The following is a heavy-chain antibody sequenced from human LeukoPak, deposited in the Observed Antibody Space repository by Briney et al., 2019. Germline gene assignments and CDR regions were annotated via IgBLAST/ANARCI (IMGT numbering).Heavy chain of an antibody. CDR1: GYTLTELS. J-gene: IGHJ4*02. D-gene: IGHD3-10*01. V-gene: IGHV1-24*01. CDR2: FDPEDGET. CDR3: ARSLSGLYYFDY. Sequence: GASVKVSCKVSGYTLTELSMHWVRQAPGKGLEWMGGFDPEDGETIYAQKFQGRVTMTRDTSISTAYMELSRLRSDDTAVYYCARSLSGLYYFDYWGQGTLVTVSS.